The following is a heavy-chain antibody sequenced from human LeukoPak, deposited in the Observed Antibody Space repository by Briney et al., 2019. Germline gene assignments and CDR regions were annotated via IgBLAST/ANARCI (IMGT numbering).Heavy chain of an antibody. D-gene: IGHD2-15*01. CDR3: ARLACSGGKSYSIIKYYFDY. Sequence: TPSETLSLTCAVFGYSISSGCYWGWIRQPPGKGVGCIGSIYHSGTTYYNPSLKSRVTISVDTSKNQFSLKLSSVTAADTAVYYCARLACSGGKSYSIIKYYFDYWGQGTLVTVSS. CDR2: IYHSGTT. CDR1: GYSISSGCY. V-gene: IGHV4-38-2*01. J-gene: IGHJ4*02.